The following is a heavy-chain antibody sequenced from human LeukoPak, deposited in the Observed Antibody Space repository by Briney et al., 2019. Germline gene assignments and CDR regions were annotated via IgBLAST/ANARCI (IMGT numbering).Heavy chain of an antibody. J-gene: IGHJ5*01. Sequence: NPSASLSLTRPLSARSVSSSRYYWGWLRQPQWKGLEWIGSIYYTGTTYYKPSLKSQITISVDASKNHIPLKLSSVTAADTAVYFCARHKSFDYLSPIDSWGQGTLVTVSS. CDR1: ARSVSSSRYY. V-gene: IGHV4-39*01. CDR2: IYYTGTT. D-gene: IGHD3-9*01. CDR3: ARHKSFDYLSPIDS.